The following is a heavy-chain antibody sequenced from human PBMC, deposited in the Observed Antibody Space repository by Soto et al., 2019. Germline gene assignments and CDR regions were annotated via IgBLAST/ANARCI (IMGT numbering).Heavy chain of an antibody. V-gene: IGHV1-3*01. CDR2: INAGNAYT. D-gene: IGHD2-2*02. CDR1: GYMFRSYA. Sequence: QVQLVQSGAAVKKPGASVKVSCKASGYMFRSYAIHWVRQDPGQRPEWMGWINAGNAYTKYSQKFQGRVTITRDTSASADYMERRRLRSEDTAVYYWARAGSDCSNTDCYIVQELGQGTLVTVSS. J-gene: IGHJ1*01. CDR3: ARAGSDCSNTDCYIVQE.